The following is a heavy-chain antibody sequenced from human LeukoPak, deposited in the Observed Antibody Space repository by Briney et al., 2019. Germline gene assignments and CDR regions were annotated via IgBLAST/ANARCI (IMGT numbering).Heavy chain of an antibody. CDR3: AMAQNWKPRRFDP. J-gene: IGHJ5*02. CDR1: GYTLTELS. V-gene: IGHV1-24*01. CDR2: VNPEDGET. Sequence: GASVKVSCKVSGYTLTELSIHWVRQAPGKGLEWVGGVNPEDGETVYAQKFQGRVTMTEDTPIDPTYMEVSSLRSEDTAVYFCAMAQNWKPRRFDPWGQGTLVTVSP. D-gene: IGHD1-1*01.